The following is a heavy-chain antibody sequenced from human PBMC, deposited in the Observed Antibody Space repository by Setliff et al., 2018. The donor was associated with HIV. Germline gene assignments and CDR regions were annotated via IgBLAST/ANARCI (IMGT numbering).Heavy chain of an antibody. CDR1: GGSISGHY. V-gene: IGHV4-59*11. D-gene: IGHD3-10*01. CDR3: ARPGSSSYYYAMDV. J-gene: IGHJ6*02. Sequence: PSETLSLTCSFSGGSISGHYWSWLRQTPGKGLEWIATIYTTERISYNPSLRSRVTISVETSQNLFSLRLRSVTAADTGVYYCARPGSSSYYYAMDVWGLGTTVTVSS. CDR2: IYTTERI.